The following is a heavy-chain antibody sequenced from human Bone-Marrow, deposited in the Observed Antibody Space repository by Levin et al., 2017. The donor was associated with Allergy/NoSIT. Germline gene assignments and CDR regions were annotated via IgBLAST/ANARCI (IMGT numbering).Heavy chain of an antibody. CDR3: ARDGGAVEDTVPGWFDP. V-gene: IGHV4-61*01. CDR1: GGSVSSGNYY. D-gene: IGHD2-15*01. J-gene: IGHJ5*02. CDR2: IHYSGHI. Sequence: KAGGSLRLSCSVSGGSVSSGNYYWSWVRQPPGRRLEWIAYIHYSGHINYNPSLKSRVTMSVDTSKNQFSLKLTSVTAADTAVYYCARDGGAVEDTVPGWFDPWGQGILVTVSS.